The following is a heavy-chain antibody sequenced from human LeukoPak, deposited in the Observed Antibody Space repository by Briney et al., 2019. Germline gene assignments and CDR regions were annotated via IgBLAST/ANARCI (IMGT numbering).Heavy chain of an antibody. Sequence: ASVKVSCKASGYTFTSYAMHWVRQAPGQRLEWMGWINAGNGNTKSSQKFQGRVTITRDTSASTAYMELSSLRSEDTAVYYCASRYSYGYYYGMDVWGQGTTVTVSS. J-gene: IGHJ6*02. CDR3: ASRYSYGYYYGMDV. CDR2: INAGNGNT. CDR1: GYTFTSYA. V-gene: IGHV1-3*01. D-gene: IGHD5-18*01.